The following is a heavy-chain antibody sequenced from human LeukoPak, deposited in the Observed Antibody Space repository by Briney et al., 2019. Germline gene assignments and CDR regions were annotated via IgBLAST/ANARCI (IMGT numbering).Heavy chain of an antibody. V-gene: IGHV4-38-2*01. CDR1: AYYITYGHQ. CDR2: IHYGGST. CDR3: AILKSPSYGASNFDY. Sequence: SETLSHTCSVSAYYITYGHQRGRVPQSPGRGLEWIGHIHYGGSTYYNPQLKSRVTLSVDKSKNQFSLNLTSVTAADTAVYYCAILKSPSYGASNFDYGGQGTLVTVSS. D-gene: IGHD3-16*01. J-gene: IGHJ4*02.